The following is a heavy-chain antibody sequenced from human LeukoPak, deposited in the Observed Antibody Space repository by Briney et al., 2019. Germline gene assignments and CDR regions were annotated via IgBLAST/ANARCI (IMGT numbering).Heavy chain of an antibody. CDR1: EFTFSSYN. J-gene: IGHJ4*02. D-gene: IGHD3-3*01. V-gene: IGHV3-21*01. CDR2: ISSSSKYI. Sequence: GGSLRLSCAASEFTFSSYNMNWVRQAPGKGLEWVSSISSSSKYIYYADSVKGRFTISRDNAKNSLYLQMNSLRAEDTAVYYCAREPFWSGYYSNLHFDYWGQGTLVTVSS. CDR3: AREPFWSGYYSNLHFDY.